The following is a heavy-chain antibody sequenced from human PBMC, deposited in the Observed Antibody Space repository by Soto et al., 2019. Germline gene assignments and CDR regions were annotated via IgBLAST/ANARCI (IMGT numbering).Heavy chain of an antibody. CDR1: GFTFSTYA. D-gene: IGHD2-8*01. V-gene: IGHV3-23*01. J-gene: IGHJ6*03. Sequence: EVQLLESGGGLVQPVGSLRLSCAASGFTFSTYAMSWVRQAPGKGLEWVSTITTSGGNTYYADSVQGRFTISRDNSKITLYLQMNSMRAEDTAVYYCAGRYCTNGVCYTNYYYYIDVWGKGTTVTVSS. CDR2: ITTSGGNT. CDR3: AGRYCTNGVCYTNYYYYIDV.